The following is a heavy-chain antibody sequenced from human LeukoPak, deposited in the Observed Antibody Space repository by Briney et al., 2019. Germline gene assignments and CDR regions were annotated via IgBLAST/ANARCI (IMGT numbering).Heavy chain of an antibody. Sequence: SETLSLTCAVYGGSFSGYYWSWIRQPPGKGLEWIGEINHSGSTNYNPSLKSRVTISVDTSKNQFSLKLSSVAAADTAVYYCARDRSSSSIGYYYYMDVWGKGTTVTVSS. V-gene: IGHV4-34*01. CDR3: ARDRSSSSIGYYYYMDV. CDR1: GGSFSGYY. D-gene: IGHD6-6*01. CDR2: INHSGST. J-gene: IGHJ6*03.